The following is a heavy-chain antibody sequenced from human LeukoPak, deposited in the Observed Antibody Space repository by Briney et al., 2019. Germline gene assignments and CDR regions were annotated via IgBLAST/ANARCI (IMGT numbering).Heavy chain of an antibody. Sequence: SVKVSCKASGGTFSSYAISWVRQAPGQGLEWMGRIIPILGIANYAQKFQGRVTITADKSTSTAYMELSSLRSEDTAVYYCARGRSEQWLNYYGMDVWGQGTTVTVSS. D-gene: IGHD6-19*01. CDR1: GGTFSSYA. J-gene: IGHJ6*02. V-gene: IGHV1-69*04. CDR2: IIPILGIA. CDR3: ARGRSEQWLNYYGMDV.